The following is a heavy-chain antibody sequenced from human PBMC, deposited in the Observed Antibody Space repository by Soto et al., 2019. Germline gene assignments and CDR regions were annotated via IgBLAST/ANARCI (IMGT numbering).Heavy chain of an antibody. D-gene: IGHD4-17*01. V-gene: IGHV1-69*04. CDR2: IIPILGIA. CDR1: GGTFSSYT. CDR3: ARDRGDYGDFN. J-gene: IGHJ4*02. Sequence: GASVKVSCKASGGTFSSYTIYWVRQAPGQGLEWMGRIIPILGIANYAQKFQGRVTITADKSTSTAYMELSSLRSEDTAVYYCARDRGDYGDFNWGQGTLVTVSS.